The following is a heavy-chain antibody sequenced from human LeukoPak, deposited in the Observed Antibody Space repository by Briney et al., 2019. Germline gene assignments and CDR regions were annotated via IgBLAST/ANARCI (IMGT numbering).Heavy chain of an antibody. V-gene: IGHV4-39*01. J-gene: IGHJ5*02. Sequence: KPSETLSLTCTVSGGSISSSSYYWGWIRQPPGKGLEWIGSIYYSGSTYYNPSLKSRVTISVDTSKNQFSLKLSSVTAADTAVYYCARHKIFGVVKGWFDPWGQGTLVTVSS. CDR1: GGSISSSSYY. D-gene: IGHD3-3*01. CDR3: ARHKIFGVVKGWFDP. CDR2: IYYSGST.